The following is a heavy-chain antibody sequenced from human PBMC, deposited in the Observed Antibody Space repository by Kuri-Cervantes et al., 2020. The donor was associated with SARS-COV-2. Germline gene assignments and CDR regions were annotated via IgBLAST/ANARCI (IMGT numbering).Heavy chain of an antibody. CDR1: GLAFSNYV. CDR3: ASGGPTVATLFPD. CDR2: IRGSGIIA. J-gene: IGHJ4*02. D-gene: IGHD4-23*01. V-gene: IGHV3-23*01. Sequence: GGSLRLSCTASGLAFSNYVMSWVRQSPGKGLEWVSSIRGSGIIAYYADSVRGRFSISRDNSKNTMYLHINSLRAEDTAVYYCASGGPTVATLFPDWGQGILVTVSS.